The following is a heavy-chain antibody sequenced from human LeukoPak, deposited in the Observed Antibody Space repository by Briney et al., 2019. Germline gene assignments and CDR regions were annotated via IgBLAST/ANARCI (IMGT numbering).Heavy chain of an antibody. J-gene: IGHJ4*02. Sequence: SETPSLTCAVSGVSISSGLWWSWVRQPPGKGLEWIGEFYHNGSANYNPSLTSRVTISLDKSNNQFSLWLSSVTAADTAVYHCASRERTGSQVNYWGQGTLVTVSS. CDR2: FYHNGSA. CDR1: GVSISSGLW. CDR3: ASRERTGSQVNY. D-gene: IGHD1-1*01. V-gene: IGHV4-4*02.